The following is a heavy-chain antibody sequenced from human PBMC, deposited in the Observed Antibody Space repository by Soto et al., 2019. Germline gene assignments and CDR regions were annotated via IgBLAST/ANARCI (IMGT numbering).Heavy chain of an antibody. J-gene: IGHJ6*03. CDR2: IKQDGSEK. CDR1: GFTFSSYW. V-gene: IGHV3-7*03. Sequence: GGSLRLSCAASGFTFSSYWMSWVRQAPGKGLEWVANIKQDGSEKYYVDSVKGRFTISRDNAKNSLYLQMNSLRAEDTAVYYCAGVGATTDYYYYYYMDVWGKGTTVTVSS. D-gene: IGHD1-26*01. CDR3: AGVGATTDYYYYYYMDV.